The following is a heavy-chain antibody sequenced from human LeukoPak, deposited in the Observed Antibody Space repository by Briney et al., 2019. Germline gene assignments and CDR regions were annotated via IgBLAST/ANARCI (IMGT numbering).Heavy chain of an antibody. CDR1: GFTFSSYE. J-gene: IGHJ4*02. Sequence: PGGSLRLSCAVSGFTFSSYEMNWVRQAPGKGLEWVSYISSSSSYIYYADSVKGRFTISRDNAKNSLYLQMNSLRAEDTAVYSCARDKTRGLGYSYSKSGNYFDYWGQGTLVTVSS. CDR3: ARDKTRGLGYSYSKSGNYFDY. D-gene: IGHD5-18*01. V-gene: IGHV3-21*05. CDR2: ISSSSSYI.